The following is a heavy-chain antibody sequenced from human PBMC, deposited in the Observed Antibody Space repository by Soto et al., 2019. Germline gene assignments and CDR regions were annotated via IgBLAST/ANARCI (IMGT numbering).Heavy chain of an antibody. CDR3: ARHPTVGDFWSGPFYHYYGMAV. CDR1: GGSISSGGYS. Sequence: TSETLSLTCAVSGGSISSGGYSWSWIRQPPGKGLEWIGYIYHSGSTYYNPSLKSRVTISVDRSKNQFSLKLSSVTAADTAVYYCARHPTVGDFWSGPFYHYYGMAVWGQGTTVTVSS. CDR2: IYHSGST. V-gene: IGHV4-30-2*01. D-gene: IGHD3-3*01. J-gene: IGHJ6*02.